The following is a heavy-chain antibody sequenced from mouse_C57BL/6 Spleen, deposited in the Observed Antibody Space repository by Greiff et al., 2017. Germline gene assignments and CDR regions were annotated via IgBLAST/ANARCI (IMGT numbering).Heavy chain of an antibody. J-gene: IGHJ2*01. D-gene: IGHD4-1*01. CDR3: ATELTGSFDY. CDR1: GYTFTDYY. Sequence: VQLQQSGPELVKPGASVKISCKASGYTFTDYYMNWVKQSHGKSLEWIGDINPNNGGTSYNQKFKGKATLTVDKSSSTAYMELRSLTSEDSAVYYCATELTGSFDYWGQGTTLTVSS. V-gene: IGHV1-26*01. CDR2: INPNNGGT.